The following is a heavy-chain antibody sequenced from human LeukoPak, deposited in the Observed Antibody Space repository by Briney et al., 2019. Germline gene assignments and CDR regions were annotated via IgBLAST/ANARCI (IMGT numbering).Heavy chain of an antibody. CDR3: ARLRWLRYFDY. Sequence: SETLSLICAVYGGSFSGYYWSWIRQPPGKGLEWIGEINHSGSTNYNPSLKSRVTISVDTSKNQFSLKLSSVTAADTAVYYCARLRWLRYFDYWGQGTLVTVSS. CDR1: GGSFSGYY. D-gene: IGHD5-12*01. J-gene: IGHJ4*02. V-gene: IGHV4-34*01. CDR2: INHSGST.